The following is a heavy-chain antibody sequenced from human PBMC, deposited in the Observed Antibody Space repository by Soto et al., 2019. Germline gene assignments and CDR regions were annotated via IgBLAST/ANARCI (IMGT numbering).Heavy chain of an antibody. V-gene: IGHV3-30*18. CDR1: GFTFSSYG. CDR3: AKEGGYYGSGSYSVGENCYGMDV. Sequence: QVQLVESGGGVVQTGRSLRLSCAASGFTFSSYGMHWVRQAPGKGLEWVAVISYDGSNKYYADSVKGRFTISRDNSKNTLYLQMNSTRAEDTAVYYCAKEGGYYGSGSYSVGENCYGMDVWGQGATVTVSS. D-gene: IGHD3-10*01. J-gene: IGHJ6*02. CDR2: ISYDGSNK.